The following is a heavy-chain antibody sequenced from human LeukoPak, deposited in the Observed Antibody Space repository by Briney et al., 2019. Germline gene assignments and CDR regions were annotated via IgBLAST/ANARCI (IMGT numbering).Heavy chain of an antibody. J-gene: IGHJ4*02. Sequence: GGSLRLSCAASGFTFSSYWMSWVRQAPGKGLEWVANIKQDGSEKYYVDSVKGRFTISRDNAKNSLYLQMNSLRAEDTAVYYCARDGSIFGVGNFDYWGQGTLVTVSS. D-gene: IGHD3-3*01. CDR3: ARDGSIFGVGNFDY. CDR1: GFTFSSYW. CDR2: IKQDGSEK. V-gene: IGHV3-7*01.